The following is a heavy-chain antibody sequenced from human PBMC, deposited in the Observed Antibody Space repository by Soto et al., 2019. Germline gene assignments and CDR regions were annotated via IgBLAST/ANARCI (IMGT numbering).Heavy chain of an antibody. CDR3: ATGGYCSSTSCYAFYI. D-gene: IGHD2-2*01. CDR2: ISGSGGST. V-gene: IGHV3-23*01. Sequence: GGSLRLSCAASGFTFSSYAMSWVRQAPGKGLEWVSAISGSGGSTYYADSVKGRFTISRDNSKNTLYLQMNSLRAEDTAVYYCATGGYCSSTSCYAFYIWGQGTMVTVSS. J-gene: IGHJ3*02. CDR1: GFTFSSYA.